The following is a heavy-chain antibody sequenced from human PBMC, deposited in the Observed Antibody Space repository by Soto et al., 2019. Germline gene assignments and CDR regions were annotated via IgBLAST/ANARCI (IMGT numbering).Heavy chain of an antibody. Sequence: GGSLRLSCAASGFTFSSYSMNWVRQAPGKGLEWVSSISSSSSYIYYADSVKGRFTISRDNAKNSLYLQMNSLRAEDTAVYYCARGGVIAVAVVDWFDPWGQGTLVTVSS. CDR2: ISSSSSYI. V-gene: IGHV3-21*01. D-gene: IGHD6-19*01. CDR1: GFTFSSYS. CDR3: ARGGVIAVAVVDWFDP. J-gene: IGHJ5*02.